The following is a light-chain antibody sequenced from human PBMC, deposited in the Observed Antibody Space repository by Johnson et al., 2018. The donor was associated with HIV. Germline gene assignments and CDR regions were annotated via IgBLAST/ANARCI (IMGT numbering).Light chain of an antibody. CDR3: GTWDSSLSAYV. CDR2: DNN. J-gene: IGLJ1*01. Sequence: QSVLTQPPSVSAAPGQKVTISCSGSSSNIGNNYVSWYQQLPGTAPKLLIYDNNKRPSGIPDRFSGSKSGTSATLGITGLQTGDAAAYYCGTWDSSLSAYVFGTGTKVTVL. CDR1: SSNIGNNY. V-gene: IGLV1-51*01.